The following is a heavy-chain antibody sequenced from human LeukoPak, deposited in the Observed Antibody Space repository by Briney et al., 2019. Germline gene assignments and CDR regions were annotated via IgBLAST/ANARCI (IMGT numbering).Heavy chain of an antibody. Sequence: GGSLRLSCAASGFTFDDYGMSWVRQAPGKGLEWVGFIRSKAYGGTTEYAASVKGRFTISRDDSKSIAYLQMNSLKTEDTAVYYCTRFHGGYWGQGTLVTVSS. CDR3: TRFHGGY. CDR1: GFTFDDYG. J-gene: IGHJ4*02. D-gene: IGHD3-10*01. V-gene: IGHV3-49*04. CDR2: IRSKAYGGTT.